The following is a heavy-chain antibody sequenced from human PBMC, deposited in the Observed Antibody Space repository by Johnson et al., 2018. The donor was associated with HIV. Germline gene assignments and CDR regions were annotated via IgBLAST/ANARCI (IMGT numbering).Heavy chain of an antibody. V-gene: IGHV3-15*01. Sequence: VRLVESGGGLVKPGGSLRLSCAASGFTFSNAWMSWVRQAPGKGLEWVGRIKSKTDGGTTDHAAPVKGRFTISRDDSKNTLYLQMTSLQTEDTAVYYCTTERGDPLIGADAFDIWGQGTMVTVSS. J-gene: IGHJ3*02. CDR2: IKSKTDGGTT. CDR3: TTERGDPLIGADAFDI. D-gene: IGHD3-16*01. CDR1: GFTFSNAW.